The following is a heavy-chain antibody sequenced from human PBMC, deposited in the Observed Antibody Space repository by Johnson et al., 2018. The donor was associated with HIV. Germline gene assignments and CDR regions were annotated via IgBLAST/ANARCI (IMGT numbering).Heavy chain of an antibody. V-gene: IGHV3-20*04. Sequence: MQLVESGGGLVRPGGSLKLSCAASGFSFDDYGMSWVRQPPGKGLEWVSGIDWNGGSTSYADSVRGRLNISRDNSINPLYMQMNSLSAEDTAVDYCARPMGAVDGCDAFDIWGHGTMFTVSS. CDR3: ARPMGAVDGCDAFDI. CDR2: IDWNGGST. CDR1: GFSFDDYG. D-gene: IGHD1-26*01. J-gene: IGHJ3*02.